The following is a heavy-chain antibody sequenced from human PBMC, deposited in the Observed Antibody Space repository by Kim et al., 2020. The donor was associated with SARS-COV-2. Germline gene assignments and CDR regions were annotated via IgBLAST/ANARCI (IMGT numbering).Heavy chain of an antibody. V-gene: IGHV4-34*01. J-gene: IGHJ3*02. CDR1: GGSFSGYY. Sequence: SETLSLTCAVYGGSFSGYYWSWIRQPPGKGLEWIGEINHSGSTNYNPSLKSRVTISVDTSKNQFSLKLSSVTAADTAVYYCARDPKLEGAFDIWGQGTMV. CDR2: INHSGST. CDR3: ARDPKLEGAFDI.